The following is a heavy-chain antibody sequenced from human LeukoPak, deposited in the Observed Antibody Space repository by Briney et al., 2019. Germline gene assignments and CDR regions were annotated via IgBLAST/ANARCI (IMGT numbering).Heavy chain of an antibody. J-gene: IGHJ5*02. V-gene: IGHV3-23*01. CDR3: ARTVSWQGVNWFDP. CDR2: ISGSGGST. CDR1: GFTFSSYA. Sequence: GGSLRLSCAAFGFTFSSYAMSWVRQAPGQGLEWVSGISGSGGSTYYADSVKGRFTMSRDNSKNTLYLQMNSLRAEDTAVYYCARTVSWQGVNWFDPWGQGTLVTVSS. D-gene: IGHD6-13*01.